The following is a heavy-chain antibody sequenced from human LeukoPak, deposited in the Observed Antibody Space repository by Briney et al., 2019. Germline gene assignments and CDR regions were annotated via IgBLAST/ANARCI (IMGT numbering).Heavy chain of an antibody. CDR3: AREFGYKDAFDI. D-gene: IGHD1-14*01. V-gene: IGHV4-38-2*02. CDR2: IYHSGST. J-gene: IGHJ3*02. CDR1: GYSISSGYY. Sequence: PSETLSLTCTVSGYSISSGYYWGWIRQPPGKGLEWIGSIYHSGSTYYNPSLKSRVTISVDTSKNQFSLKLSSVTAADTAVYYCAREFGYKDAFDIWGQGTMVTVSS.